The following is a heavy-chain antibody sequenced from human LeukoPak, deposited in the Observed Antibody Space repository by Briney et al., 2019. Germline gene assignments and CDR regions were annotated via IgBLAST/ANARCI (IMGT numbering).Heavy chain of an antibody. CDR3: AKDPHQLILSNYFDD. Sequence: GGSLRLSCAASGFTFSSRAMYWVRQAPAKGLEWVAGLSYDGSNTYYLDSVKGRFTISGDNSKNTLYLQMDSLRTEYTAVYYCAKDPHQLILSNYFDDWGQGTLVTVSS. CDR1: GFTFSSRA. D-gene: IGHD2/OR15-2a*01. J-gene: IGHJ4*02. CDR2: LSYDGSNT. V-gene: IGHV3-30*18.